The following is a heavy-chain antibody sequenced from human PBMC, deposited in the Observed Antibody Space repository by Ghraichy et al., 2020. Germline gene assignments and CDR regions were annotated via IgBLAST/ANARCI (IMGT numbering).Heavy chain of an antibody. Sequence: SETLSLTCAVYGGSFSGYYWRWIRQPPGKGLEWIGDINHSGSTNYNPSFKSRVTILVDTSKNQSSLKLSSVTAADTAVYYWVRGGTYYEILTAVLGGYYFDYWGQGTLVTVSS. D-gene: IGHD3-9*01. CDR3: VRGGTYYEILTAVLGGYYFDY. J-gene: IGHJ4*02. CDR2: INHSGST. V-gene: IGHV4-34*01. CDR1: GGSFSGYY.